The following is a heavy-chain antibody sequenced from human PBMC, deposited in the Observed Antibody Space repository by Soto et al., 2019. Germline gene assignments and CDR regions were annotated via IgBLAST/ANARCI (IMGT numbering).Heavy chain of an antibody. J-gene: IGHJ4*02. CDR2: IVVGSGNT. CDR1: GFTFTSSA. D-gene: IGHD3-10*01. Sequence: ASVKVSCKASGFTFTSSAMQWVRQARGQRLEWIGWIVVGSGNTNYAQKFQERVTITRDMSTSTAYMELSSLRSEDTAVYYCAAVVVGYYGSGSYYNVNYFDYWGQGTLVTVSS. V-gene: IGHV1-58*02. CDR3: AAVVVGYYGSGSYYNVNYFDY.